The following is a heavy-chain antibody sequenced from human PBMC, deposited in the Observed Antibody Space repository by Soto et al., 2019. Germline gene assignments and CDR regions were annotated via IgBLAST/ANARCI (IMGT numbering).Heavy chain of an antibody. CDR1: GGSFSGYY. D-gene: IGHD2-15*01. V-gene: IGHV4-34*01. J-gene: IGHJ4*02. Sequence: QVQLQQWGAGLLKPSETLSLTCAVYGGSFSGYYWSWIRQPPGKGLAWIGEINHSGSTNYNPSLKSRVTISVDTAKNQFSLKLSSVSAADTAVYYCARVLTGYCSGGSCCPFDYWGQGTLVTVSS. CDR2: INHSGST. CDR3: ARVLTGYCSGGSCCPFDY.